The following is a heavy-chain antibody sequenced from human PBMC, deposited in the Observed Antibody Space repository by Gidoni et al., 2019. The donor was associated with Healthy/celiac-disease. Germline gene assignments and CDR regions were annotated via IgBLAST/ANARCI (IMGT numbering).Heavy chain of an antibody. J-gene: IGHJ6*03. CDR3: ARTSRAARRGVYYYYYMDV. D-gene: IGHD6-6*01. CDR2: IYHSGST. V-gene: IGHV4-38-2*02. CDR1: GYSIRRGYY. Sequence: VQLQASGPGLVKPYAFLSLPLTDSGYSIRRGYYWGWIRQPPGKGLEWIGSIYHSGSTYYNPSLKSRVTISVDTSKNQFSLKLSSVTAADTAVYYCARTSRAARRGVYYYYYMDVGGKGTTVTVSS.